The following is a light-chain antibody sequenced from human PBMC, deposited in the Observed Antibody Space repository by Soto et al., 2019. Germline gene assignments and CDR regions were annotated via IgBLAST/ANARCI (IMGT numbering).Light chain of an antibody. Sequence: DILLTQSPGTLSLSQGERATLSCRASQSVGRSYLAWYQQKPGQAPRLLISSVSKRATGIPDRFSGGGSGTDFTLTISRVEPEDFALYICQQYDGSPITFGQRTRLEIK. J-gene: IGKJ5*01. CDR1: QSVGRSY. CDR3: QQYDGSPIT. V-gene: IGKV3-20*01. CDR2: SVS.